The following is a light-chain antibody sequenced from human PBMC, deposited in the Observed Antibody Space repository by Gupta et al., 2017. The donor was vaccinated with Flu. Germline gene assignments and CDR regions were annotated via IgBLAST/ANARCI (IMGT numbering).Light chain of an antibody. V-gene: IGKV2-28*01. Sequence: GVTTSPLYLSVTPGGPASISCRSSQSLRHSNGYDFTYWYLQKPGLSPQLLVYLGSSTASGVPYRISGSSSAADFTLRIRVVDPEDVCVCYSRRDLHTLSTFGRGTRLEMK. J-gene: IGKJ5*01. CDR3: RRDLHTLST. CDR1: QSLRHSNGYDF. CDR2: LGS.